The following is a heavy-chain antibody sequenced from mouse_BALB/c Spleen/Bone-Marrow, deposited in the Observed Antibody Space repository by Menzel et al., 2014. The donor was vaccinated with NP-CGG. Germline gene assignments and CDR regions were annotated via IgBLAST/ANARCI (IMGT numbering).Heavy chain of an antibody. V-gene: IGHV7-3*02. Sequence: EVMLVESGGGLVQPGGSLRLSCATSGFTFTDYYMNWVRQPPGKALEWLGFIRNKANGYTTEYSASVKSRFTISRDNPQNILYLQMNTLRAGDSATYYCARDKGRVFFDYWGQGTTLTVSS. CDR3: ARDKGRVFFDY. CDR1: GFTFTDYY. CDR2: IRNKANGYTT. J-gene: IGHJ2*01.